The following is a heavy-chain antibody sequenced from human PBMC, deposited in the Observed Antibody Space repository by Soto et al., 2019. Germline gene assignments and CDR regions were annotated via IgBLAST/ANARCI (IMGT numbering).Heavy chain of an antibody. CDR1: GFTFGDYA. D-gene: IGHD6-19*01. V-gene: IGHV3-49*04. CDR2: IRSKAYGGTT. Sequence: QLGGSLRLSCTASGFTFGDYAMSWVRQAPGKGLEWVGFIRSKAYGGTTEYAASVKGRFTISRDDSKSIAYLQMNSLKTEDTAVYYCTRDRSGWYARGGYYFDYWGQGTLVTVSS. J-gene: IGHJ4*02. CDR3: TRDRSGWYARGGYYFDY.